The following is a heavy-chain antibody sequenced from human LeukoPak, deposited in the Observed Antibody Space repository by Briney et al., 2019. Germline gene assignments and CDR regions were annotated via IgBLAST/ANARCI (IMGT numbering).Heavy chain of an antibody. CDR1: GFTFSNAW. J-gene: IGHJ4*02. CDR2: IKSKTDGGTT. V-gene: IGHV3-15*07. Sequence: PGGSLRLSCEASGFTFSNAWMNWVRQAPGKGLEWVGRIKSKTDGGTTDYAAPVKGRFTISRDDSKNTLYLQMNSLKTEDTAVYYCARTERDDYGDYLGDYWGQGTLVTVSS. CDR3: ARTERDDYGDYLGDY. D-gene: IGHD4-17*01.